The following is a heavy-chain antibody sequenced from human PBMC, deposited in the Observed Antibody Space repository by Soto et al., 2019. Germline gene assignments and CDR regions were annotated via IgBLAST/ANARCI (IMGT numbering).Heavy chain of an antibody. J-gene: IGHJ5*02. Sequence: QVQLVESGGGLVKPGGSLRLSCAASGIVFSDYMSWVRQAPGKGLEWLSYIRGRGRTIYSTDSVKGRFTISRDNATNSLYLQMNNVRAEDTAVYYCARLPFPWGWFDPWSQATLVTVSS. D-gene: IGHD3-16*01. CDR2: IRGRGRTI. CDR3: ARLPFPWGWFDP. CDR1: GIVFSDY. V-gene: IGHV3-11*01.